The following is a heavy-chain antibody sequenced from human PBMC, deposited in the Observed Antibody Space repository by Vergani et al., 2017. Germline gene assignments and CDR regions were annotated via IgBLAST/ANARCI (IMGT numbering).Heavy chain of an antibody. D-gene: IGHD2-2*01. CDR2: IYYSGST. CDR3: ARAGGGYCSSTSCYLGWFDP. J-gene: IGHJ5*02. CDR1: GGSISSCGYY. V-gene: IGHV4-31*03. Sequence: QVQLQESGPGLVKPSQTLSLTCTVSGGSISSCGYYWSWIRQHPGKGLEWIGYIYYSGSTYYNPSLKSRVTISVDTSKNQFSLKLSSVTAADTAVYYCARAGGGYCSSTSCYLGWFDPWGQGTLVTVSS.